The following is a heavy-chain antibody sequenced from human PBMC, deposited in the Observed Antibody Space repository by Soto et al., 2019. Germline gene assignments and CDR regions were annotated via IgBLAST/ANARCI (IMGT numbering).Heavy chain of an antibody. V-gene: IGHV1-69*02. D-gene: IGHD2-2*01. CDR3: ARGPRDVYHPRHYFDY. Sequence: QVQLVQSGAEVKKPGSSVKVSCKASGGTFSSYTISWVRQAPGQGLEWMGRIIPILGIANYAQKFQGRVPITADKSTSTAYVELSSLRSEDTAVYYCARGPRDVYHPRHYFDYWGQGTLVTVSS. CDR2: IIPILGIA. J-gene: IGHJ4*02. CDR1: GGTFSSYT.